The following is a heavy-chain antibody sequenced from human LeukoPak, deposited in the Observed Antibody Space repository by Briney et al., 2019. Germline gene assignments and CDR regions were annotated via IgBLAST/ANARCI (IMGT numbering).Heavy chain of an antibody. CDR3: AREGVAVAGILDY. V-gene: IGHV3-7*05. D-gene: IGHD6-19*01. Sequence: GGSLRLSCAASGFTFSSSEMSWVRQAPGKGLEWVANIKQDGSEKYYVDSVKGRFTISRDNAKNSLYLQMNSLRAEDTAVYYCAREGVAVAGILDYWGQGTLVTVSS. CDR1: GFTFSSSE. CDR2: IKQDGSEK. J-gene: IGHJ4*02.